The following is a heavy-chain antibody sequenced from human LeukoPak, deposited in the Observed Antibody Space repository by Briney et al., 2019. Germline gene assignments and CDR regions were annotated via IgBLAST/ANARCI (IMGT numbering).Heavy chain of an antibody. CDR2: ISSSSSNI. D-gene: IGHD1-1*01. CDR1: GFTFSSYS. V-gene: IGHV3-21*01. Sequence: NPGGSLRLSCAAPGFTFSSYSMNWVRQAPGKGLEWVSSISSSSSNIYYADSVKGRFTISRDNAKNSLYLQMNSLRVEDTAVYYCARCTTGRTFGSLREIKRSREIDYWGQGTLVTISS. J-gene: IGHJ4*02. CDR3: ARCTTGRTFGSLREIKRSREIDY.